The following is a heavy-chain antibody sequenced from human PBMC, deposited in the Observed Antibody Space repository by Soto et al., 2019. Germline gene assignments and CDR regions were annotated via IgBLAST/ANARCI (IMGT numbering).Heavy chain of an antibody. J-gene: IGHJ5*02. CDR3: AKGSMSPHQFLYH. D-gene: IGHD6-6*01. V-gene: IGHV3-30*18. CDR1: GFTFYNYG. Sequence: QVQLVESGGGVVQPGRSLRLSCAASGFTFYNYGMHWVRQAPGKGLEWVTTISSDGDDKYYADSVKGRFTISRDNSKNTLDLQMNGLRAEDTAIYFCAKGSMSPHQFLYHWGQGTLVTVSS. CDR2: ISSDGDDK.